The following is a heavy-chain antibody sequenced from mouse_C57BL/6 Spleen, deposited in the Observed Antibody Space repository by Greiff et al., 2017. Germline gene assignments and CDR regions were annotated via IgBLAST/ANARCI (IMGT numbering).Heavy chain of an antibody. Sequence: QVQLKQPGAELVRPGTSVRLSCKASGYAFTIYWMRGVKQGPGQGLWWIGLLHPGSGGTNYNEKFKGKATLTADKSSSTAYMQLSSLTSGASAFYFCARSYDYYAMDYWGQGTSVTVSS. CDR2: LHPGSGGT. D-gene: IGHD2-10*02. J-gene: IGHJ4*01. CDR1: GYAFTIYW. V-gene: IGHV1-54*01. CDR3: ARSYDYYAMDY.